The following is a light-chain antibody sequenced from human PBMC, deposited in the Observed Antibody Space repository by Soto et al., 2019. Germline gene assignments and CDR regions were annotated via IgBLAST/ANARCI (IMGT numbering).Light chain of an antibody. CDR3: CSYAGSSTYVV. J-gene: IGLJ2*01. Sequence: SALTQPASVSGSPGQSITLSCTGTSSDVGSYNLVSWYQQPPGKPPKLMIYEGSKRPSGVSNRFSGSKSGNTASLTISGLQAEDEADYYCCSYAGSSTYVVFGGGTKLTVL. V-gene: IGLV2-23*01. CDR2: EGS. CDR1: SSDVGSYNL.